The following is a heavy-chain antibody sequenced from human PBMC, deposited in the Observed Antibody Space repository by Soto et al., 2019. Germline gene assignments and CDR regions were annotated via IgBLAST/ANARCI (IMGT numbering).Heavy chain of an antibody. CDR3: AMIPEDTYMIYWFDP. D-gene: IGHD3-16*01. CDR2: IYYSGST. J-gene: IGHJ5*01. V-gene: IGHV4-61*01. CDR1: GDSFTGGNYY. Sequence: SETLSLTCTVSGDSFTGGNYYWTWIRQPPAKGLEWVGHIYYSGSTNYSPSLKSRVTISLNTPNNPFSLKVTSVTAADTAIDYYAMIPEDTYMIYWFDPWGQGTLVTVAS.